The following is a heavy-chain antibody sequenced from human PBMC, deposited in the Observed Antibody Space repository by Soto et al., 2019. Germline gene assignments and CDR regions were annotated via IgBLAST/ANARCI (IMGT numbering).Heavy chain of an antibody. J-gene: IGHJ4*02. D-gene: IGHD6-25*01. CDR2: IYHSGST. Sequence: QVQLQESGPGLVKPSGTLSLTCAVSGGSISSSNWWSWVRQPPGKGLEGMGGIYHSGSTTYNPSLKRRGTISLVKTKNQFSLKLRSVAAADTAVYYCAGYHTVGYIACYLENRSHFDFWGQGTVVTVSS. V-gene: IGHV4-4*02. CDR1: GGSISSSNW. CDR3: AGYHTVGYIACYLENRSHFDF.